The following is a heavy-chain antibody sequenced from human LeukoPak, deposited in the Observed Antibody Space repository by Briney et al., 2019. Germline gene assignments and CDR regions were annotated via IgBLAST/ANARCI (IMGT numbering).Heavy chain of an antibody. CDR2: IYYSGST. D-gene: IGHD7-27*01. J-gene: IGHJ4*02. Sequence: TSETLSLTCTVSGGSISSYYWSWIRQPPGKGLEWIGCIYYSGSTNFNPSLKSRVTISVDTSKNQFSLKLSYVTAADTAVYFCARESSWGNFDYWGQGTLVTVSS. CDR3: ARESSWGNFDY. V-gene: IGHV4-59*01. CDR1: GGSISSYY.